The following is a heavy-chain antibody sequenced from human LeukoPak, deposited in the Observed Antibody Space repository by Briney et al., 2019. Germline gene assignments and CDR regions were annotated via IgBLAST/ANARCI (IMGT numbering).Heavy chain of an antibody. Sequence: GASVKVSCKASGYIFTSYGISWVRQAPGQGLEWMGWISAYNGNTNYAQKLQGRVTMTTDTSTSTAYMELRSLRSDDTAVYYCARTRSSGYHYGFDYWGQGTLVTVSS. CDR2: ISAYNGNT. V-gene: IGHV1-18*01. CDR1: GYIFTSYG. D-gene: IGHD3-22*01. CDR3: ARTRSSGYHYGFDY. J-gene: IGHJ4*02.